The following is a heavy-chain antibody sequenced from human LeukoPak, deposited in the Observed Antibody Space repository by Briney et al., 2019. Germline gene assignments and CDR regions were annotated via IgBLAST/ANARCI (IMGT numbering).Heavy chain of an antibody. Sequence: GRSLRLSCAASGFTFSSYAMHWVRQAPGKGLEWVAVISYDGSNKYYADSVKGRFTISRDNSKNTPYLQMNSLRAEDTAVYYCARSNIVVVTAASGLTWGQGTLVTVSS. D-gene: IGHD2-21*02. CDR1: GFTFSSYA. J-gene: IGHJ5*02. CDR2: ISYDGSNK. V-gene: IGHV3-30-3*01. CDR3: ARSNIVVVTAASGLT.